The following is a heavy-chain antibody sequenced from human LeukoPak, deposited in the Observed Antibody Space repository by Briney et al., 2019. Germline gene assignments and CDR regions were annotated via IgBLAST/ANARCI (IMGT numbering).Heavy chain of an antibody. CDR2: IYYSGST. D-gene: IGHD5-18*01. CDR1: GRSISSYY. Sequence: SETLSLTCTVSGRSISSYYWSWIRQPPGKGLEWIGYIYYSGSTNYNPSLKSRVTISVDTSKNQFSLKLSSVTAADTAVYYCARRQPPSIQLRGGTFDYWGQGTLVTVSS. CDR3: ARRQPPSIQLRGGTFDY. J-gene: IGHJ4*02. V-gene: IGHV4-59*08.